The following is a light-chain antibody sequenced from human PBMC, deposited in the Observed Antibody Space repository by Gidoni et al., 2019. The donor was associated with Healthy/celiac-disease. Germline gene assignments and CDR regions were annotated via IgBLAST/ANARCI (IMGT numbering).Light chain of an antibody. CDR2: GNS. Sequence: QSVLTQPPSVSGAPGQRVTISCTGSSSNIGAGYDVHWYQQLPGTAPKRLIYGNSNRPSGVPDRFSGSKSGTSASLAITGLQAEDEADYYCQSYDSSLRAWGVFGGGTKLTVL. CDR1: SSNIGAGYD. J-gene: IGLJ2*01. V-gene: IGLV1-40*01. CDR3: QSYDSSLRAWGV.